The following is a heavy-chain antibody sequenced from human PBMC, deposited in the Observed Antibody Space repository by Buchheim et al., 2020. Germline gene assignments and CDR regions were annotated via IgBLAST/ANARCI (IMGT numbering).Heavy chain of an antibody. CDR1: GFTFTSYA. D-gene: IGHD3-10*01. J-gene: IGHJ4*02. V-gene: IGHV3-30*04. Sequence: QVQLVESGGGVVQPGRSLRLSCAASGFTFTSYAMHWVRQAPGKGLEWVALISSDGSQKYYADSVKGRFTISRDNSIKTLNLQMNSLRAEDTALYYCARDLVVGFYYGSAPLGYWGQGTL. CDR3: ARDLVVGFYYGSAPLGY. CDR2: ISSDGSQK.